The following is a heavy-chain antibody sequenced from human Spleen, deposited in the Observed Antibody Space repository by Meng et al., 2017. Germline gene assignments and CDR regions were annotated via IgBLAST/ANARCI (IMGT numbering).Heavy chain of an antibody. J-gene: IGHJ4*02. CDR2: IYWDDDK. CDR3: AHSKGTAIFDY. CDR1: GFSLSTSGVG. D-gene: IGHD5-18*01. Sequence: SGPTLVKPTQTLTLTCTFSGFSLSTSGVGVGWIRQPPGKVLEWLALIYWDDDKRYSPTLKSRLTITKDTSKNQVVLTMTNMDPVETATYYCAHSKGTAIFDYWGQGTLVTAPQ. V-gene: IGHV2-5*02.